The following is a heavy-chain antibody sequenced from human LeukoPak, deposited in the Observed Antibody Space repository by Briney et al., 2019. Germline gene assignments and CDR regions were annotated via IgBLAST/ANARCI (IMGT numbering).Heavy chain of an antibody. Sequence: PGESLKISFKGSGYSFSTYWIGWVRQMPGKGLEWMGIIYPGDSDTRYNPSFQGQVTISADQSTNTAYLQWSSLKASDTAIYYCGRHARMGATQSNFDYWGQGTLVTVSS. CDR2: IYPGDSDT. CDR3: GRHARMGATQSNFDY. D-gene: IGHD1-26*01. V-gene: IGHV5-51*01. J-gene: IGHJ4*02. CDR1: GYSFSTYW.